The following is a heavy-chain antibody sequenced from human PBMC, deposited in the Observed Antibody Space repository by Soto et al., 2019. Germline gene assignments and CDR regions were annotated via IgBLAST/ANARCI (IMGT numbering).Heavy chain of an antibody. D-gene: IGHD2-21*02. V-gene: IGHV4-59*01. J-gene: IGHJ6*02. CDR1: GGSISGYY. CDR3: TRDGDGRMTTNPYYYYGMDV. Sequence: SETLSLTCTVSGGSISGYYWSWIRQPPGKGLEWIGNVYYSGGAKYNPSVKRRVSISVDTSKNQFSLNLSSVTAADTAVYYCTRDGDGRMTTNPYYYYGMDVWGPRITVT. CDR2: VYYSGGA.